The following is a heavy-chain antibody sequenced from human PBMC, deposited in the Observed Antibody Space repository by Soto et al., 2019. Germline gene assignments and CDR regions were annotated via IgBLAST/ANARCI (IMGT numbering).Heavy chain of an antibody. CDR3: AKGTSGIQLCPGGY. Sequence: EVQLLESGGGLVQPGGSLRLSCAASGFTFSSYAMSWVRQAPGKGLEWVSAISGRGGSTYYADSVQGRYTISRDNSKNSLYLQMNSLRAADTAVYYWAKGTSGIQLCPGGYWGQGTLVTVSS. CDR2: ISGRGGST. CDR1: GFTFSSYA. J-gene: IGHJ4*02. V-gene: IGHV3-23*01. D-gene: IGHD5-18*01.